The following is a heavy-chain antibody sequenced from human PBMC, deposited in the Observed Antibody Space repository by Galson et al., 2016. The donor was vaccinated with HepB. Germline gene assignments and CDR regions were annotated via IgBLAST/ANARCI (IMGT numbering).Heavy chain of an antibody. V-gene: IGHV1-18*04. CDR1: GYTFTSYG. J-gene: IGHJ5*02. D-gene: IGHD2-15*01. Sequence: VKVSCKASGYTFTSYGISWVRQAPGQGLEWMGWISAYNGNTNYAQKLQGRVTMTTDTSTSTAYMELRSLRSDDTAVYYCARPGGYCSGGSCYRNWFDPWGQGTLVTVSS. CDR3: ARPGGYCSGGSCYRNWFDP. CDR2: ISAYNGNT.